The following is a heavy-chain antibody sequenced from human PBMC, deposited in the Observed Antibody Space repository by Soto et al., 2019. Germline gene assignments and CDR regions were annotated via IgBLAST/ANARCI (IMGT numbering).Heavy chain of an antibody. J-gene: IGHJ4*02. CDR2: IYNGEST. Sequence: GGSLRLSCAASGFTVNSDYINWIRQTPGKGLEWVAFIYNGESTHYADSVKGRFTISSDRSKNTLYLQMNSLRIEDTAVYYCARDGRGLGKLSLFEYWGQGTLVTVSS. CDR1: GFTVNSDY. V-gene: IGHV3-53*01. CDR3: ARDGRGLGKLSLFEY. D-gene: IGHD3-16*01.